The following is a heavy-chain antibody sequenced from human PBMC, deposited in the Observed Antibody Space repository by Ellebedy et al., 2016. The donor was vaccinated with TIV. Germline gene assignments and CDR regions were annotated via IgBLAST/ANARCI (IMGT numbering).Heavy chain of an antibody. Sequence: SETLSLTCTVSGGSISSSSYYWGWIRQSPGKGLEWIGSIYYSGRTYYNPSLKSRITISVDTSKNQFSLNLSSVTAADTAMYYCARGGGSYSDHWGQGTLVTVSS. CDR1: GGSISSSSYY. CDR3: ARGGGSYSDH. CDR2: IYYSGRT. D-gene: IGHD1-26*01. J-gene: IGHJ4*02. V-gene: IGHV4-39*07.